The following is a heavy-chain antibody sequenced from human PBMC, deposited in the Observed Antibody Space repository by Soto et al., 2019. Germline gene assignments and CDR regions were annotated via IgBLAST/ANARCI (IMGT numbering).Heavy chain of an antibody. D-gene: IGHD3-9*01. V-gene: IGHV1-3*01. CDR2: INAGNGNT. CDR3: ARAGYFDKYNDY. J-gene: IGHJ4*02. CDR1: GYTFTSYA. Sequence: ASVKVSCKASGYTFTSYAMHWVRQAPGQRLEWMGWINAGNGNTKYSQKFQGRVTITRDTSASTAYMELSSLRSEDTAVYYCARAGYFDKYNDYWGQGTLVTVSS.